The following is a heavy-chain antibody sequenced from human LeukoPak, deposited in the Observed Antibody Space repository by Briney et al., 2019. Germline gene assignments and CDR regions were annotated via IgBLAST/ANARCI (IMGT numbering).Heavy chain of an antibody. CDR3: ARDGDIAVVPAATYNWFDP. CDR1: GGTFSSYA. V-gene: IGHV1-18*01. D-gene: IGHD2-2*01. CDR2: ISAYNGNT. J-gene: IGHJ5*02. Sequence: ASVKVSCKASGGTFSSYAISWVRQAPGQGLEWMGWISAYNGNTNYAQKLQGRVTMTTDTSTSTAYMELRSLRSDDTAVYYCARDGDIAVVPAATYNWFDPWGQGTLVTVSS.